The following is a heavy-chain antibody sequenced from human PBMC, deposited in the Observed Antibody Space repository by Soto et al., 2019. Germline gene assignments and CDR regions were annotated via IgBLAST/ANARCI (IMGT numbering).Heavy chain of an antibody. CDR1: GGTFSSLD. Sequence: QVQLVQSGAEVKKPGSSVKVSCKASGGTFSSLDINWVRQAPGQGLEWMGGIIPISETTNYAQIFQGRVSIVADRSTSTAYMELSSLGFEDAAVYYCARALLSHSCDSGGYDAYFHAMDVWGEGTPVTVSS. J-gene: IGHJ6*04. CDR2: IIPISETT. CDR3: ARALLSHSCDSGGYDAYFHAMDV. V-gene: IGHV1-69*06. D-gene: IGHD3-22*01.